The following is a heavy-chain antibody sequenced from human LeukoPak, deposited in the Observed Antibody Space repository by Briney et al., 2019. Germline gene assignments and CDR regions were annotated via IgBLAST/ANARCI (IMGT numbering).Heavy chain of an antibody. V-gene: IGHV1-46*01. CDR2: INPSGSIT. CDR3: ATDLIDSPRYSSSSD. Sequence: ASVKVSCKASGYTFSSYYMHWVRQAPGQGLEWMGLINPSGSITSYAQKFQGRVTMTEDTSTDTAYMELSSLRSEDTAVYYCATDLIDSPRYSSSSDWGQGTLVTVSS. CDR1: GYTFSSYY. D-gene: IGHD6-13*01. J-gene: IGHJ4*02.